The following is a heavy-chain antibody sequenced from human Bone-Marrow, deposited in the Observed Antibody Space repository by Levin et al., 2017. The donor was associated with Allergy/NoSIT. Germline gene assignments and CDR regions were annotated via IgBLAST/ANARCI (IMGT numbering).Heavy chain of an antibody. J-gene: IGHJ6*02. CDR2: IYDSGST. CDR1: GGSISSSC. V-gene: IGHV4-59*01. CDR3: ARSPAPKNVPRFQWGPKYYYYPVNI. D-gene: IGHD1-26*01. Sequence: HSQTLSLTCTVSGGSISSSCWSWIRQPPGKGLEWIGYIYDSGSTNYNPSLKSRVTISVDMSKNQFSLKMSSVTAADTAVYYCARSPAPKNVPRFQWGPKYYYYPVNIWGQGTTVTVSS.